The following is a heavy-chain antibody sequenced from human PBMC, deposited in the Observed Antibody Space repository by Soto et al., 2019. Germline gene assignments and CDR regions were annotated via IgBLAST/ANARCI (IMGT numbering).Heavy chain of an antibody. V-gene: IGHV2-5*02. Sequence: QITLKESGPRLVQPTQSLTLTCTYSGFSLSSFGVGVGWIRQPPGKALEWLALVYWDDDKRYSPSLKSRLTITKDTSKNQVVLTMTNMDPVDTATYFCAHPMTIFGPDMADRTYYFDDWRQGTLVTVSS. CDR1: GFSLSSFGVG. CDR3: AHPMTIFGPDMADRTYYFDD. CDR2: VYWDDDK. D-gene: IGHD3-3*01. J-gene: IGHJ4*02.